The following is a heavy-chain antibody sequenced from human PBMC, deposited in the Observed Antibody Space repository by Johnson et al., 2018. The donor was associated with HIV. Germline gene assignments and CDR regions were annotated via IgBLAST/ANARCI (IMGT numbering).Heavy chain of an antibody. CDR3: ARVGDRVIWFGGLDAFDI. CDR2: IRSKAYGGTT. D-gene: IGHD3-10*01. V-gene: IGHV3-49*03. Sequence: VQLVESGGGLGQPGGSLRLSCASSGFSFGDYSMSWFRQAPGRGLEWVGFIRSKAYGGTTEYAASVKGRFIISRDNSKTTLYLQMNSLRAEDTAVYYCARVGDRVIWFGGLDAFDIWGQGTMVTVSS. CDR1: GFSFGDYS. J-gene: IGHJ3*02.